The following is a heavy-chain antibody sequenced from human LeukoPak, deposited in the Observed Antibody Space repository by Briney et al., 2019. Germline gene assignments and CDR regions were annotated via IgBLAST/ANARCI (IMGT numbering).Heavy chain of an antibody. Sequence: PSETPSLTCTVSGASFNSDDQYWNWIRQSPGKGLEWIGSIHPSGMLYNNPSLESRVTMSRDTSKNQFSLNLNSVTAADTAVYLCSRGLDSRKLGYWGQGILVTVSS. V-gene: IGHV4-31*03. CDR3: SRGLDSRKLGY. CDR1: GASFNSDDQY. J-gene: IGHJ4*02. D-gene: IGHD3-22*01. CDR2: IHPSGML.